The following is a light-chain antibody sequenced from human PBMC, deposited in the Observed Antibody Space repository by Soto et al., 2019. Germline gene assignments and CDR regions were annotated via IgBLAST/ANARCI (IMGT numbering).Light chain of an antibody. V-gene: IGKV1-39*01. J-gene: IGKJ2*01. Sequence: IPMTQSPSSLSASVGDRVTLTCRTSRAINNYVNWYQHHPGRVPKLLISSASILQAGVPSRFSAGESGTHFALTISNLQPEDVATYYCQQSYSTPPNFGQGTKLEI. CDR1: RAINNY. CDR3: QQSYSTPPN. CDR2: SAS.